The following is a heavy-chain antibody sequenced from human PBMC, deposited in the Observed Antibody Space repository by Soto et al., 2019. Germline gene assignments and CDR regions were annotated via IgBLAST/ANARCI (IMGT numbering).Heavy chain of an antibody. V-gene: IGHV3-33*01. CDR1: GFTFSSYG. CDR2: IWYDGSNK. D-gene: IGHD6-19*01. CDR3: ARDGGAVAGTNYYYGMDV. Sequence: PGGSLRLSCAASGFTFSSYGMHWVRQAPGKGLEWVAVIWYDGSNKYYADSVKGRFTISRDNSKNTLYLQMNSLRAEDTAVYYCARDGGAVAGTNYYYGMDVWGHGTTVTVSS. J-gene: IGHJ6*02.